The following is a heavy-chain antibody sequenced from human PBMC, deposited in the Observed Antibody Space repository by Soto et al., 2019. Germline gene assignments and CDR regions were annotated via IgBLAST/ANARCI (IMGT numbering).Heavy chain of an antibody. Sequence: GGSLRLSCAASGFTFSSYWMSWVRQAPGKGLEWVANIKPDGSEKYYVDSVRGRFTISRDNVENSLNLQMNSLRAEDAALYYCARGEARPLGYWGQGTLVTVSS. CDR3: ARGEARPLGY. V-gene: IGHV3-7*01. CDR1: GFTFSSYW. CDR2: IKPDGSEK. D-gene: IGHD6-6*01. J-gene: IGHJ4*02.